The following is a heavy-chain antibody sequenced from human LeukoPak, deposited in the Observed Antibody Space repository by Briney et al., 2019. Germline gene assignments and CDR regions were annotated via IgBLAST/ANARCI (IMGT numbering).Heavy chain of an antibody. V-gene: IGHV3-30*18. CDR3: AKAKLGSSGFGFGY. Sequence: GRSLRLSCAASGFTFSSYGMHWVRQAPGKRLEWVAVISYDGSNKYYADSVKGRFTISRDNSKNTLYLQMNSLRAEDTAVYYCAKAKLGSSGFGFGYWGQGTLVTVSS. J-gene: IGHJ4*02. CDR2: ISYDGSNK. D-gene: IGHD3-22*01. CDR1: GFTFSSYG.